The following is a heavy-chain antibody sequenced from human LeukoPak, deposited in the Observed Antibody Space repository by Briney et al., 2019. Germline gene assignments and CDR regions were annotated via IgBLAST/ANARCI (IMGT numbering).Heavy chain of an antibody. CDR2: INHSGYT. J-gene: IGHJ4*02. Sequence: PSETLSLTCAVSGVPFSNYYWSWGPQSPRQGLEWIGEINHSGYTNYNPSLKSRVTMSIDTSKNQFSLRLTSVTAADTGVYYCTRAVAGHPDWGQGTLVTVSS. CDR1: GVPFSNYY. D-gene: IGHD2-21*01. V-gene: IGHV4-34*01. CDR3: TRAVAGHPD.